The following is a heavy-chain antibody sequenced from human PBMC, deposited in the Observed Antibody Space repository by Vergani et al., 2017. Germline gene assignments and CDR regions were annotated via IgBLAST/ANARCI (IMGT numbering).Heavy chain of an antibody. CDR2: IYDSGDT. CDR1: GDSMNTYY. J-gene: IGHJ3*02. CDR3: ARQFWVSQGVGAFET. V-gene: IGHV4-59*08. D-gene: IGHD3-16*01. Sequence: QVRLEESGPGLVKPSETLSLTCSVSGDSMNTYYWTWIRQPPGKGLEWIGYIYDSGDTKYNPSLKSRVTMSLDTSKNQFSLRLTTLTAADTAVYYCARQFWVSQGVGAFETWGRGTEVSVSS.